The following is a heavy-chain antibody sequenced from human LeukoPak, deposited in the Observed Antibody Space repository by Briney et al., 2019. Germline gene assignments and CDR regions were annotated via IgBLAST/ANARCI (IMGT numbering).Heavy chain of an antibody. CDR2: IYYSGST. J-gene: IGHJ4*02. CDR1: GGSISSYY. Sequence: SETLSLTCTVSGGSISSYYWSWIRQPPGKGLEWIGYIYYSGSTNYNPSLKSRVTISVDTSKNQFSLKLSSVTAADTAVYYCARLAAIRYFDYWGQGTLVTVSS. V-gene: IGHV4-59*08. D-gene: IGHD2-21*02. CDR3: ARLAAIRYFDY.